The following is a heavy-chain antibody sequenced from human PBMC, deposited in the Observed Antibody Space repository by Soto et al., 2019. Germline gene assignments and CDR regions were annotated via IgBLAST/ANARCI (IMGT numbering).Heavy chain of an antibody. CDR2: IGVSRGNT. CDR1: GYTFTGYY. CDR3: AAEVYSGGDCCHFDY. Sequence: SVKVSCKASGYTFTGYYMQWVRQARGQRLEWIGWIGVSRGNTNYAQTLQGRVTITRDMSTGTAYMEVRSLRSDDTAVYYCAAEVYSGGDCCHFDYWGQGSLVTVSS. V-gene: IGHV1-58*02. J-gene: IGHJ4*01. D-gene: IGHD2-21*02.